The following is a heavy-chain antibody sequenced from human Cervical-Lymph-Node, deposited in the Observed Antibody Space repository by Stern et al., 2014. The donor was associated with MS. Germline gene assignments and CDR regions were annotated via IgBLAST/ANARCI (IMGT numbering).Heavy chain of an antibody. D-gene: IGHD3-22*01. V-gene: IGHV4-61*02. CDR2: IFTTEST. J-gene: IGHJ2*01. Sequence: QVQLQESGPGLVKPSQTLSLTCTVSGGSISSGSHYWRWIRQPAAKGLEWIGRIFTTESTHYNPPLKSRVTISLDTPKNQIPVKMTSVTAADTAVYYCARWDHSSSYSSWYFDLWGRGTLVAVSS. CDR1: GGSISSGSHY. CDR3: ARWDHSSSYSSWYFDL.